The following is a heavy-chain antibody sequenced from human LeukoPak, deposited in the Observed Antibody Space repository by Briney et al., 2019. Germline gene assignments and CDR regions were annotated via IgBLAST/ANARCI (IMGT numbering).Heavy chain of an antibody. V-gene: IGHV3-30*02. Sequence: GGSLRLSCAASGFTFSSYGMHWVRQAPGEGLEWVAFIRYDGSNKYYADSVKGRFTISRDNSKNTLYLQMNSLRAEDTAVYYCAKTQKARGSPGWCWGQGTLVTVSS. CDR2: IRYDGSNK. J-gene: IGHJ4*02. CDR3: AKTQKARGSPGWC. D-gene: IGHD1-26*01. CDR1: GFTFSSYG.